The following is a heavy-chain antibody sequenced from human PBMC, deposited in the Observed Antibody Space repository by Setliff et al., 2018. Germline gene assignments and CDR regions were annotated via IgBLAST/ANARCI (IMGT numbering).Heavy chain of an antibody. D-gene: IGHD5-18*01. V-gene: IGHV3-23*01. Sequence: PGGSLRLSCAASGFTFSSYAMTWVRQAPGKGLERVSAISGRGDSTFYEDAVKGRFTISRDNSKNTLYLQMNSLRAEDTAVYYCARDFLIRGYSYGTDYWGQGTLVTVSS. J-gene: IGHJ4*02. CDR1: GFTFSSYA. CDR3: ARDFLIRGYSYGTDY. CDR2: ISGRGDST.